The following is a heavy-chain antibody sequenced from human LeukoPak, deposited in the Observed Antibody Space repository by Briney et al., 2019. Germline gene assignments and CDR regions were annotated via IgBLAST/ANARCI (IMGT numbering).Heavy chain of an antibody. V-gene: IGHV4-59*01. J-gene: IGHJ4*02. CDR3: ARWGASGWFDY. D-gene: IGHD6-19*01. CDR1: GGSISSYY. CDR2: IYYSGST. Sequence: SETLSLTCTVSGGSISSYYWSWIRQPPGKGLEWIGYIYYSGSTDYNPSLKSRVTISVDTSKNQFSLKLGSVTAADTAVYYCARWGASGWFDYWGQGTLVTVSS.